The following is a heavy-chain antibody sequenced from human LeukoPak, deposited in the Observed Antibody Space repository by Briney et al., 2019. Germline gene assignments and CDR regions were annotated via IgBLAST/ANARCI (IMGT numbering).Heavy chain of an antibody. J-gene: IGHJ4*02. V-gene: IGHV4-59*01. CDR3: ARNVRSVTDY. Sequence: SETMSLTWTVSGDSITSNYWNWIRQPPGKELEWIGYIPYSGSTNYSPSLKSRVTMAVDTSKNQFSLKLNSVTAADTAVYYCARNVRSVTDYWDQGTLVTVSS. CDR2: IPYSGST. D-gene: IGHD6-25*01. CDR1: GDSITSNY.